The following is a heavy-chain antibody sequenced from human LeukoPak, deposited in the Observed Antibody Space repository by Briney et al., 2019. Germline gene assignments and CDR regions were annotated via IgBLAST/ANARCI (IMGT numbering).Heavy chain of an antibody. Sequence: SETLSLTCAVSGGSISSSNWWGWVRQPPGKGLEWIGEIYHSGSTNYNPSLKSRVTISVDKSKNQFSLKLSSVTAADTAVYYCARGYDILTGRIIFDYWGQGTLVTVSS. J-gene: IGHJ4*02. CDR3: ARGYDILTGRIIFDY. CDR1: GGSISSSNW. D-gene: IGHD3-9*01. CDR2: IYHSGST. V-gene: IGHV4-4*02.